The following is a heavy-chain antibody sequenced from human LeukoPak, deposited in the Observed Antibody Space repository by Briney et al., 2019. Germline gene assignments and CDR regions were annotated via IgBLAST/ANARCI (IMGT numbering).Heavy chain of an antibody. CDR2: IYTSGST. D-gene: IGHD2-2*01. CDR3: ARGGCSSTSCSIDP. CDR1: GGSISSGSYY. J-gene: IGHJ5*02. Sequence: PSQTLSLTCTVSGGSISSGSYYGSWIRQPAGKGLEWIGRIYTSGSTNYNPSLKSRVTISVDTSKNQFSLKLSSVTAADTAVYYCARGGCSSTSCSIDPWGQGTLVTVSS. V-gene: IGHV4-61*02.